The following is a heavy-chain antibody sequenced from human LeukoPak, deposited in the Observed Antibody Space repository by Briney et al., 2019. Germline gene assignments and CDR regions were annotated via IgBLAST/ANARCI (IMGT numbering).Heavy chain of an antibody. D-gene: IGHD2/OR15-2a*01. J-gene: IGHJ4*02. CDR3: AGHHPRNTVDF. Sequence: SETLSLTCTVSGGSISSYYWSWNRQPPGKGLEWIAYISDIGSINYNPSLKSRVTISLDTSKNQFSLKLSSVTAADTAVYYCAGHHPRNTVDFWGQGTLVTVSS. CDR1: GGSISSYY. V-gene: IGHV4-59*08. CDR2: ISDIGSI.